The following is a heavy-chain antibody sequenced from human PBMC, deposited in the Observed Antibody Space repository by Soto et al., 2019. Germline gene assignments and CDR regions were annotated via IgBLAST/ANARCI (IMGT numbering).Heavy chain of an antibody. CDR1: GYSFTSYW. V-gene: IGHV5-10-1*01. CDR3: ARGGVVVVPAAIEGDYYYYYGMDV. Sequence: PGESLKISCKGSGYSFTSYWISWVRQMPGKGLEWMGRIDPSDPYTNYSPSFQGHVTISADKSISTAYLQWSSLKASDTAMYYCARGGVVVVPAAIEGDYYYYYGMDVWGQGTTVTVSS. D-gene: IGHD2-2*02. J-gene: IGHJ6*02. CDR2: IDPSDPYT.